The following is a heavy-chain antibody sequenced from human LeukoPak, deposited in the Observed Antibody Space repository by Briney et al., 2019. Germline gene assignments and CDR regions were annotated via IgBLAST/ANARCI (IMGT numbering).Heavy chain of an antibody. CDR3: ATSSGWYFRIFDY. CDR1: GYTLTELS. CDR2: FDPEDGET. V-gene: IGHV1-24*01. Sequence: ASVKASCKVSGYTLTELSMHWVRQAPGKGLEWMGGFDPEDGETIYAQKFQGRVTMTEDTSTDTAYMELSSLRSEDTAVYYCATSSGWYFRIFDYWGQGTLVTVSS. D-gene: IGHD6-19*01. J-gene: IGHJ4*02.